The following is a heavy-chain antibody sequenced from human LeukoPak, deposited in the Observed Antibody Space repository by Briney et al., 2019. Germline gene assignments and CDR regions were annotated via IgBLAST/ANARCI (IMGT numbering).Heavy chain of an antibody. CDR2: FDPEDGET. J-gene: IGHJ4*02. Sequence: ASVKVSCKVSGYTLTELSMHWVQQAPGKGLEWMGGFDPEDGETIYAQKFQGRVTMTEDTSTDTAYMELSSLRSEDTAVYYCVIAAAGTKRADYWGQGTLVTVSS. V-gene: IGHV1-24*01. CDR3: VIAAAGTKRADY. D-gene: IGHD6-13*01. CDR1: GYTLTELS.